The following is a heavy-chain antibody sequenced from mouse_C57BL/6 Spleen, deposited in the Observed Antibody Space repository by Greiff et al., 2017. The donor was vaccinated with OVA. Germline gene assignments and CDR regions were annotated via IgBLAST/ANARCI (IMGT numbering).Heavy chain of an antibody. Sequence: QVHVKQSGPELVKPGASVKISCKASGYAFSSSWMNWVKQRPGKGLEWIGRIYPGDGDTNYNGKFKGKATLTADKSSSTAYMQLSSLTSEDSAVYFCASQVGGNAMDYWGQGTSVTVSS. J-gene: IGHJ4*01. CDR1: GYAFSSSW. D-gene: IGHD1-1*02. CDR3: ASQVGGNAMDY. V-gene: IGHV1-82*01. CDR2: IYPGDGDT.